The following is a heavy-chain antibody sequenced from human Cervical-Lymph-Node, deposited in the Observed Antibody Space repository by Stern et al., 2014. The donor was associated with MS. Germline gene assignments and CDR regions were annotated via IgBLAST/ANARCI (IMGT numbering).Heavy chain of an antibody. CDR3: ATGGRVGAPTYYGMDV. Sequence: QVQLVESGPEVKKPGASVKVSCKVSGYTLTELSMHWVRQVPGKGLEWMGGFDPEDGETIYAQKFQDRVTMTEDTSTDTAYMELSSLRSEDTALYYCATGGRVGAPTYYGMDVWGHGTAVTVSS. D-gene: IGHD1-26*01. CDR2: FDPEDGET. V-gene: IGHV1-24*01. J-gene: IGHJ6*02. CDR1: GYTLTELS.